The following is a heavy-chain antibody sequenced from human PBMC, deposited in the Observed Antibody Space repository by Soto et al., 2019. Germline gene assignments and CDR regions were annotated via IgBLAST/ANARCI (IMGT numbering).Heavy chain of an antibody. D-gene: IGHD1-26*01. Sequence: QVQLQESGPGLVKPSQTLSLTCTVSGGSISSGGYYWSWIRQHPGKGLEWIGYIYYSGSTYYNPSLTSRVTISVDTSKNQFSLKLSSVTAADTAVYYWARSKSGSYSTSHDYWGQGPLVTVSS. CDR3: ARSKSGSYSTSHDY. CDR1: GGSISSGGYY. V-gene: IGHV4-31*03. CDR2: IYYSGST. J-gene: IGHJ4*02.